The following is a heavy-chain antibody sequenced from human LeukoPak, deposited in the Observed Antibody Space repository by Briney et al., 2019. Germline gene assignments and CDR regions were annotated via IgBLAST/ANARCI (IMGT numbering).Heavy chain of an antibody. CDR1: GFTFSSCS. D-gene: IGHD2-15*01. CDR2: ISSSSSYI. V-gene: IGHV3-21*01. CDR3: ARADCSGGSCYGY. J-gene: IGHJ4*02. Sequence: PGGSLRLSCAASGFTFSSCSMNWVRQAPGKGLEWVSSISSSSSYIYYADSVKGRFTISRDNAKNSLYLQMNSLRAEDTAVYYCARADCSGGSCYGYWGQGTLVTVSS.